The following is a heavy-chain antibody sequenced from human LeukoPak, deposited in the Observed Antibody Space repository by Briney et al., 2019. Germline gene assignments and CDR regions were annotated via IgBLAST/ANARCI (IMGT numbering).Heavy chain of an antibody. CDR2: ISSSSSYT. J-gene: IGHJ4*02. Sequence: GGSLRLSCAASGFTFSDYYMSCIRQAPGKGLEWVSYISSSSSYTNYADSVKGRFTISRDNAKNSLYLQMNSLRAEDTAVYCCAASNSGSYYGQGYWGQGTLVTVSS. CDR3: AASNSGSYYGQGY. CDR1: GFTFSDYY. D-gene: IGHD1-26*01. V-gene: IGHV3-11*03.